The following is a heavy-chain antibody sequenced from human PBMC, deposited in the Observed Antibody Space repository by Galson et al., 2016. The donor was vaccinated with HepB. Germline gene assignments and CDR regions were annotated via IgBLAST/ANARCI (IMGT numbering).Heavy chain of an antibody. V-gene: IGHV3-21*01. CDR1: GFTFTSYT. Sequence: SLRLSCAASGFTFTSYTMNWLRQAPGKGLQWVSSISASHGFIHYADSVKGRFTISRDNARNSLYLQMNGLRAEDTAVYYCARAYGDYAHTDYWGQGTLVTVSS. CDR2: ISASHGFI. D-gene: IGHD4-17*01. CDR3: ARAYGDYAHTDY. J-gene: IGHJ4*02.